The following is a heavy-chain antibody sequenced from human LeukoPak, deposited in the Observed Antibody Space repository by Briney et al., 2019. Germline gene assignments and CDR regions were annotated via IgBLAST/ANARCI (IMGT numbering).Heavy chain of an antibody. CDR3: ARVYQSTSGRAIDY. Sequence: GGSLRLSCAASGFTFSSYWMNWARQAPGKGLEWVASINHNGNVNYYVDSVKGRFTISRENAKNSLYLQMNSLRVDDTAIYYCARVYQSTSGRAIDYWGQGTLVTVSS. D-gene: IGHD2-2*01. CDR2: INHNGNVN. J-gene: IGHJ4*02. V-gene: IGHV3-7*01. CDR1: GFTFSSYW.